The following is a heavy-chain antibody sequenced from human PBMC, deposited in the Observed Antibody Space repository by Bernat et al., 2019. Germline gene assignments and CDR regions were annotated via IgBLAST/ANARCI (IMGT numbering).Heavy chain of an antibody. CDR2: ISSSSSYI. J-gene: IGHJ6*02. V-gene: IGHV3-21*01. Sequence: VQLVESGGGVVQPGRSLRLSCAASGFTFSSYSMNWVHQAPGKGLEWVSSISSSSSYIYYAESVKGRFTISRDNAKNSLYLQMNSLRAEDTAVYYCARDFSGADYYYYGMDVWGQGTTVTVSS. D-gene: IGHD6-19*01. CDR1: GFTFSSYS. CDR3: ARDFSGADYYYYGMDV.